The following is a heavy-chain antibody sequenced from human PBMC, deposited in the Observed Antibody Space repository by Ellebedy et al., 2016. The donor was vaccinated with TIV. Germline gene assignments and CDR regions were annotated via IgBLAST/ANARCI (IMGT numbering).Heavy chain of an antibody. CDR1: GGSISGTYTSYY. D-gene: IGHD3/OR15-3a*01. Sequence: SETLSLTXNVSGGSISGTYTSYYWGWIRQPPGKGLEWIGSIYDSGRTHYNPSLKSRVTISVDTSKNQFSLNLTSVTAADTAVYYCAKHSGGFWTRPIDIWGQGTLVTVSS. V-gene: IGHV4-39*01. CDR2: IYDSGRT. CDR3: AKHSGGFWTRPIDI. J-gene: IGHJ4*02.